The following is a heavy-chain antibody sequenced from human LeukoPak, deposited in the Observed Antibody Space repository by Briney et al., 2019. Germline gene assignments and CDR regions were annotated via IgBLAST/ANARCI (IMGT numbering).Heavy chain of an antibody. CDR1: GYTFTSYY. J-gene: IGHJ4*02. D-gene: IGHD3-22*01. CDR2: INPSGGST. Sequence: ASVKVSCKASGYTFTSYYMHWVRQAPGQGLEWMGIINPSGGSTSYAQKFQGRVTMTRDTSISTAYMELSRLRSDDTAVYYCASLDSSGYYDFDYWGQGTLVTVSS. CDR3: ASLDSSGYYDFDY. V-gene: IGHV1-46*01.